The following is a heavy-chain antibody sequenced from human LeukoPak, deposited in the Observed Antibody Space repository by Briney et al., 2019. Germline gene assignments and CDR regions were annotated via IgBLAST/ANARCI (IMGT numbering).Heavy chain of an antibody. CDR3: AGAGYCSSNRCLGYYYMDV. D-gene: IGHD2-2*03. Sequence: SVKVSCKASGGTFSSYAISWVRQAPGQGLEWMGGIIPIFGTANYAQKFQGRVTITTDESTSTAYMELSSLRSEDTGVYYCAGAGYCSSNRCLGYYYMDVWGKGTTVTVSS. V-gene: IGHV1-69*05. CDR2: IIPIFGTA. CDR1: GGTFSSYA. J-gene: IGHJ6*03.